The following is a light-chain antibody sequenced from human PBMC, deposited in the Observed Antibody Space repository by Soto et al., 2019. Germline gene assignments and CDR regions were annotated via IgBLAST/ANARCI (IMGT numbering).Light chain of an antibody. J-gene: IGKJ4*01. Sequence: DTQMTQSPSSLSASVGDRVTITCRASQSIGTYLNWYQHKPGKAPNLLIYAASNLQSGVPSRFSGSGSGTDFTLTISSLQPEDFATYYCQQSNDTPLTFGGGTQVDIK. V-gene: IGKV1-39*01. CDR1: QSIGTY. CDR2: AAS. CDR3: QQSNDTPLT.